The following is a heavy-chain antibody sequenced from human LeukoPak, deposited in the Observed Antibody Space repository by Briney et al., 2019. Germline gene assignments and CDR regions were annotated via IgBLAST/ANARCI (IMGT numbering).Heavy chain of an antibody. J-gene: IGHJ4*02. CDR2: IRSKAYGGTT. CDR1: GFSFDDFA. CDR3: TRGGGSGRYYFDY. V-gene: IGHV3-49*03. D-gene: IGHD6-19*01. Sequence: GGSLRLSCTVSGFSFDDFAVSWLRQAPGKGLEWVGFIRSKAYGGTTEYAASVKGRFTISRDDSKSIAYLQMNSLKTEDTAMYYCTRGGGSGRYYFDYWGQGTLVTVSA.